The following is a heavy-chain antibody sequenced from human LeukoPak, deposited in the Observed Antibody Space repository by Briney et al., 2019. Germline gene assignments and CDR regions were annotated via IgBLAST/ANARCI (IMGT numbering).Heavy chain of an antibody. Sequence: PSETLSLTCSVSGGSISSYYWNWIRQPAGKGLEWIGRIYISGSTNYNPSLKSRVTMSVDTSKNQFSLKLSSVTAADTAVYYCARGLSHPPGYYWGQGTLVTVSS. CDR2: IYISGST. J-gene: IGHJ4*02. CDR1: GGSISSYY. CDR3: ARGLSHPPGYY. D-gene: IGHD3-16*02. V-gene: IGHV4-4*07.